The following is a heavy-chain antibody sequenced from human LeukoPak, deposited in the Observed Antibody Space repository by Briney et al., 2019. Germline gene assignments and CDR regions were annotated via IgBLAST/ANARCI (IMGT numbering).Heavy chain of an antibody. D-gene: IGHD6-19*01. Sequence: PGGSLRLSCTASGLTFSDAWMYWVRQAPGKGLEWVANIQQDGSARSYVDSLKGRFTISRDNAKDSLYLQMDSLRADDTAVYYCARIGWPSNGGWYFGYWGQGTLVTVSS. CDR1: GLTFSDAW. CDR3: ARIGWPSNGGWYFGY. V-gene: IGHV3-7*01. J-gene: IGHJ4*02. CDR2: IQQDGSAR.